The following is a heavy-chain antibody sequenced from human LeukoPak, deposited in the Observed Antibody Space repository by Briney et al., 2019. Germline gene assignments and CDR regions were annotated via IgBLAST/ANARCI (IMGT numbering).Heavy chain of an antibody. CDR1: GGPISSYY. CDR2: ISYSGSI. V-gene: IGHV4-59*01. J-gene: IGHJ3*02. Sequence: PSETLSLTCIVSGGPISSYYWSWIRQPPGKGLEWIGYISYSGSINYNPSLKSRVTISVDTSKNQFSLKLSSVTAADTAVYYCARYSYSGSDAFDIWGQGTMVTVSS. CDR3: ARYSYSGSDAFDI. D-gene: IGHD1-26*01.